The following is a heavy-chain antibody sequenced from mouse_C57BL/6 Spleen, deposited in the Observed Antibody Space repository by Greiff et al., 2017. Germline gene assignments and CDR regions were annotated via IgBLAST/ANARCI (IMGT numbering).Heavy chain of an antibody. J-gene: IGHJ1*03. CDR3: ARTGTENFDV. CDR1: GYTFTSYW. D-gene: IGHD4-1*01. Sequence: QVQLQQPGAELVKPGASVKMSCKASGYTFTSYWITWVKQRPGQGLEWIGDIYPNNGGTIYNQKFKGKATLTVDKSSSTAYMELRSLTSEDTAVYYCARTGTENFDVWGTGTTVTVSS. CDR2: IYPNNGGT. V-gene: IGHV1-55*01.